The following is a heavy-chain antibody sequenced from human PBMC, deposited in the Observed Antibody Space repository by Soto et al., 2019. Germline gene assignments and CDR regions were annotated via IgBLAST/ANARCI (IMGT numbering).Heavy chain of an antibody. CDR2: INSDGSST. CDR3: AKVKQQLAPIDAFDI. Sequence: GGSLRLSCAASGFTFSSYWMHWVRQAPGKGLVWVSRINSDGSSTSYADSVKGRFTISRDNSKNTLYLQMNSLRAEDTAVYYCAKVKQQLAPIDAFDIWGQGTMVTVSS. D-gene: IGHD6-13*01. J-gene: IGHJ3*02. CDR1: GFTFSSYW. V-gene: IGHV3-74*01.